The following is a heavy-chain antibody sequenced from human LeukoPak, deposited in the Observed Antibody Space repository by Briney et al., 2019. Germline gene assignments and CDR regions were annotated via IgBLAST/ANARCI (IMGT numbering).Heavy chain of an antibody. CDR3: ARALGGGYSSGWYYFGY. CDR2: IYHSGST. D-gene: IGHD6-19*01. CDR1: GYSISSGYY. Sequence: SETLSLTCAVSGYSISSGYYWGWIRQPPGKGLEWIGSIYHSGSTYYNPSLKSRVTISVDTSKNQFSLKLSSVTAADTAVYYCARALGGGYSSGWYYFGYWGQGTLVTVSS. V-gene: IGHV4-38-2*01. J-gene: IGHJ4*02.